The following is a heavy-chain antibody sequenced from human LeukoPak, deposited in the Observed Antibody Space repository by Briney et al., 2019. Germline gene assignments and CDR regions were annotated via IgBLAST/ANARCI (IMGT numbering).Heavy chain of an antibody. J-gene: IGHJ4*02. CDR1: GFTFSSYG. Sequence: GGSLRLSCAASGFTFSSYGMHWVRQAPGKGLEWVAVIWYDGSNKYYADAVKGQFTISRDNSKNTLYLQMNSLRAEDTAVYYCARSAVRGVPFDYWGQGTLVTVSS. CDR3: ARSAVRGVPFDY. D-gene: IGHD6-25*01. CDR2: IWYDGSNK. V-gene: IGHV3-33*01.